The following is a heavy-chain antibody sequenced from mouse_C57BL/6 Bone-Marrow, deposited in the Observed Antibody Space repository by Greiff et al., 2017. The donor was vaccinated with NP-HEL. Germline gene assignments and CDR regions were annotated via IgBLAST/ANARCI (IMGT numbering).Heavy chain of an antibody. CDR2: IRLKSDNYAT. V-gene: IGHV6-3*01. CDR1: GFPFSNYW. Sequence: EVKVEESGGGLVQPGGSMKLSCVASGFPFSNYWMNWVRQSPEKGLEWVAQIRLKSDNYATHYAESVKGRFTILRDDSKSSVYLQMNNLRAEDTGIYYCTSTGTGAMDYWGQGTSVTVSS. D-gene: IGHD4-1*01. J-gene: IGHJ4*01. CDR3: TSTGTGAMDY.